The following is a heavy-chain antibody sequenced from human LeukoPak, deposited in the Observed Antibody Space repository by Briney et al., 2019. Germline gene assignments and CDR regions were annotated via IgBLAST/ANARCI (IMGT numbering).Heavy chain of an antibody. D-gene: IGHD2-15*01. CDR1: GFAFDIYS. CDR3: ARPLRGSGGLLHEY. CDR2: ISSSSGTT. Sequence: GGSLRLSCAASGFAFDIYSMNWVRQAPGKGLEWVSYISSSSGTTHYADSVKGRFTISRDNAKNSLYLQVNSLRDEDTAVYYCARPLRGSGGLLHEYWGQGTLVTVSS. V-gene: IGHV3-48*02. J-gene: IGHJ4*02.